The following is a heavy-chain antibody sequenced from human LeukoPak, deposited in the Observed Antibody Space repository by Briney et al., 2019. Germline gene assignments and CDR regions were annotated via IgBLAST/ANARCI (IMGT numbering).Heavy chain of an antibody. D-gene: IGHD6-19*01. CDR3: ARYPIAVADDY. CDR2: INPNSGGT. J-gene: IGHJ4*02. V-gene: IGHV1-2*02. CDR1: GYTFTASY. Sequence: ASVKVSCKASGYTFTASYMRWVRQAPGQGLEWRGWINPNSGGTNYAQKFQGRVTMTRDTSISTAYMELSRLRSDDTAVYYCARYPIAVADDYWGQGTLVTVSS.